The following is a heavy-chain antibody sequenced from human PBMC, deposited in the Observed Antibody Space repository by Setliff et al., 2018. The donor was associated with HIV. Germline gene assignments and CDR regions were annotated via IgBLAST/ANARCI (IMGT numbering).Heavy chain of an antibody. D-gene: IGHD6-19*01. V-gene: IGHV4-39*02. CDR2: IYYTEGT. J-gene: IGHJ4*02. CDR1: GGSINNNNYY. CDR3: TIEGAGTIVHS. Sequence: SETLSLTCTVSGGSINNNNYYWGWIRQPPGKGLEWIGSIYYTEGTYSNPSLTSRLSISLDTSKNQFSLNLHSVTAADTAVYYCTIEGAGTIVHSWGQGTLVTVSS.